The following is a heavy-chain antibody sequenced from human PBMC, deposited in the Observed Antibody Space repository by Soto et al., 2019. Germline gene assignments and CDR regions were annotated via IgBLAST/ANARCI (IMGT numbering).Heavy chain of an antibody. J-gene: IGHJ5*02. CDR1: GFTFSSYS. D-gene: IGHD1-26*01. CDR2: ISSSSSYI. CDR3: ARDKVGATHRFVP. V-gene: IGHV3-21*03. Sequence: GGSLRLSCAASGFTFSSYSMNWVRQAPGKGLEWVSSISSSSSYIYYADSVKGRFTISRDNAKNSLYLQMNSRRAEDTALYYRARDKVGATHRFVPWGQGTLVTVSS.